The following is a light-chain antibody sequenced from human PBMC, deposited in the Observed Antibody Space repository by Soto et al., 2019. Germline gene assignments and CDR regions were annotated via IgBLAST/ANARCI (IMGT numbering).Light chain of an antibody. Sequence: DIVMTQSPATLSVSPGERATLSCRASQSVTNNLAWYQQKPGQAPRLLIFGISNRATGIPARFSGSGSGIEFTLTIDSLQSEDSALYYCQQYYNWPRYTFGQGTKVDIK. J-gene: IGKJ2*01. V-gene: IGKV3-15*01. CDR2: GIS. CDR1: QSVTNN. CDR3: QQYYNWPRYT.